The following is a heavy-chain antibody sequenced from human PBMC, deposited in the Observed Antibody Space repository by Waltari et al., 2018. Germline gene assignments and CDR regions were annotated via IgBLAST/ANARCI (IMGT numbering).Heavy chain of an antibody. Sequence: QVQLQESGPGLVRPSETLSLICSVSGDSITNYYWGWVRQPPGNGLEWLGYNTHSGTTRYNPSLKSRVTISVDRSKKQFSLRLDSVTAADTAVYYCARSFDFWSGYPLDYWGRGTLVTVSS. D-gene: IGHD3-3*01. CDR1: GDSITNYY. J-gene: IGHJ4*02. V-gene: IGHV4-59*01. CDR2: NTHSGTT. CDR3: ARSFDFWSGYPLDY.